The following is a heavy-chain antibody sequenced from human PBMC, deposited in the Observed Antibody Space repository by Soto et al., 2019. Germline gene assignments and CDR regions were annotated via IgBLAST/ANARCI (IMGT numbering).Heavy chain of an antibody. Sequence: GGSLRLSCAASGFTVSSNYMNWVRQAPGKGLEWVSVIYSGGSTYYADSVKGRFTISRDNSKNTLYLQMNSLRAEDTAVYYCARETAGYSSSSWGQGTLVTVSS. CDR3: ARETAGYSSSS. CDR2: IYSGGST. CDR1: GFTVSSNY. D-gene: IGHD6-6*01. V-gene: IGHV3-66*01. J-gene: IGHJ5*02.